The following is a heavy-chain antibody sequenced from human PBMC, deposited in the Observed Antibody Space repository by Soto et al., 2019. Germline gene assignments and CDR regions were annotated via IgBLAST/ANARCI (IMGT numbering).Heavy chain of an antibody. CDR2: ISGSGGST. J-gene: IGHJ5*02. D-gene: IGHD5-18*01. V-gene: IGHV3-23*01. CDR1: GFTFSSYA. CDR3: AKVMVNNWFDP. Sequence: EVQLLESGGGLVQPGGSLRLSCAASGFTFSSYAMSWVRQVPGKGLEWVSAISGSGGSTYYADSVKGRFTISRDNSKNTLDLQMNSLRADDTAVYYCAKVMVNNWFDPWGQGTAVTVSS.